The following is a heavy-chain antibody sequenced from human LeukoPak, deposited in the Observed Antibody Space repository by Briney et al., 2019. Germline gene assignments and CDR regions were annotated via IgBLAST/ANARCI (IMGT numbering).Heavy chain of an antibody. D-gene: IGHD6-19*01. CDR3: ARGYSSGWYPDY. J-gene: IGHJ4*02. CDR2: ISAYNGNT. Sequence: GASVKVSCKASGYTFTSYAMNWVRQAPGQGLEWMGWISAYNGNTNYAQKLQGRVTMTTDTSTSTAYMELRSLRSDDTAVYYCARGYSSGWYPDYWGQGTLVTVSS. V-gene: IGHV1-18*01. CDR1: GYTFTSYA.